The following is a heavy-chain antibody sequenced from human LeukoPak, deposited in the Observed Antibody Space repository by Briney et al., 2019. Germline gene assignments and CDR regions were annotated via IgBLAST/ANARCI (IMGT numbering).Heavy chain of an antibody. J-gene: IGHJ4*02. CDR1: GGSFSGYY. V-gene: IGHV4-34*01. CDR2: INLSGST. Sequence: SETLSLTCAVYGGSFSGYYWSWIRQPPGKGLEWIGEINLSGSTNYNPSLKSRVTISVDTSKNQFSLKLSSVTAADTAVYYCARGFSGWYHNSNDYWGQGTLVTVSS. D-gene: IGHD6-19*01. CDR3: ARGFSGWYHNSNDY.